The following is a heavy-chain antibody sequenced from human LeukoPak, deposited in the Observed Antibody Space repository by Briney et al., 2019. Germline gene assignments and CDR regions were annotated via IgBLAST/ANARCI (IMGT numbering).Heavy chain of an antibody. CDR2: INHSGST. V-gene: IGHV4-34*08. Sequence: GSLRLSCAASGFTFDDYAMHWVRQAPGKGLERIGEINHSGSTNYNPSLKSRVTISLDPSKNQFSLKLSSVTAADTAVYYCAVGRSYWGQGTLVTVSS. CDR1: GFTFDDYA. CDR3: AVGRSY. J-gene: IGHJ4*02.